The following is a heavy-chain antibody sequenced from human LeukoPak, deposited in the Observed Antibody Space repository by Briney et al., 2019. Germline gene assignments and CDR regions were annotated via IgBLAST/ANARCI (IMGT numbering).Heavy chain of an antibody. CDR1: GGTFSSYA. J-gene: IGHJ6*03. D-gene: IGHD4-23*01. V-gene: IGHV1-69*06. CDR2: IIPIFGTA. CDR3: ATRWHPVGYYYMDV. Sequence: SVKVSCKASGGTFSSYAISWVRQAPGQGLEWMGRIIPIFGTANYAQKFQGRVTITADKSTSTAYMELSSLRSEDTAVYYCATRWHPVGYYYMDVWGKGTKVTVSS.